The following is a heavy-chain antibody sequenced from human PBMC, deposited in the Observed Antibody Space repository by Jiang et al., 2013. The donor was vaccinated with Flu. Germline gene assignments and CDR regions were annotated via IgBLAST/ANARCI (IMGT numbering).Heavy chain of an antibody. J-gene: IGHJ6*02. Sequence: GSGLVKPSETLSLTCTVSGGSVSSGAYYWSWIRQPPGMGLEWIGYIHYSGATKNNPSLKSRVTISVDTSKNQFSLKLTSVTAADTAVCYCARESSGSYSLPGMDVWGQGTTVIVSS. D-gene: IGHD3-10*01. CDR1: GGSVSSGAYY. CDR3: ARESSGSYSLPGMDV. CDR2: IHYSGAT. V-gene: IGHV4-61*08.